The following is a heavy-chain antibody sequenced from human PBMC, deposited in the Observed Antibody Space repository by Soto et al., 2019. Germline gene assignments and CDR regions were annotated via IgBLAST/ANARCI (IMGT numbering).Heavy chain of an antibody. CDR3: ARGVTGTKEEYYYYGMDV. CDR2: INHSGST. CDR1: GGSFSGYY. D-gene: IGHD1-20*01. J-gene: IGHJ6*02. V-gene: IGHV4-34*01. Sequence: PSETLSLTCAVYGGSFSGYYWSGIRQPPGKGLEWIGEINHSGSTNYNPSLKSRVTISVDTSKNQFSLKLSSVTAADTAVYYCARGVTGTKEEYYYYGMDVWGQGTTVTVSS.